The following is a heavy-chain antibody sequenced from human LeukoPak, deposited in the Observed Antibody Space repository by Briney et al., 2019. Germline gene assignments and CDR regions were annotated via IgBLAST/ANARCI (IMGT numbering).Heavy chain of an antibody. Sequence: GGSLRLSCAASGFTFRSYEMNWVRQAPGKGLDWVSYISSSGTTIYYADSVKGRFTISRDNAKNSLYLQMNSLRAEDTAVYYCASIDFWSGYPLDYWGQGTLVTVSS. D-gene: IGHD3-3*01. J-gene: IGHJ4*02. CDR3: ASIDFWSGYPLDY. CDR2: ISSSGTTI. CDR1: GFTFRSYE. V-gene: IGHV3-48*03.